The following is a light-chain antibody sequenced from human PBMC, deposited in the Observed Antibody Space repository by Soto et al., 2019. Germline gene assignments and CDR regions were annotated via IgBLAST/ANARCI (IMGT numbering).Light chain of an antibody. CDR2: GNS. CDR3: CSHSGSVL. CDR1: SSNIGAGYD. V-gene: IGLV1-40*01. J-gene: IGLJ2*01. Sequence: QSALTQPPSVSGAPGQRVTISCTGSSSNIGAGYDVHWYQQLPGTAPKLLIYGNSNRPSGVPDRFSGSKSGTSASLAITGLQAEDEADYYCCSHSGSVLFGGGTKLTVL.